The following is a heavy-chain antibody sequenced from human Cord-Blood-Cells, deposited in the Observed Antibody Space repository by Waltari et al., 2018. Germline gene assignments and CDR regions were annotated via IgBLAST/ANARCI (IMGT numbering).Heavy chain of an antibody. J-gene: IGHJ3*02. D-gene: IGHD2-15*01. CDR2: ISGSGGST. Sequence: EVQLLVSGGGLVQPGGSLRLSCAASGFPFRSYAMSLVRHAPGKGREWFSAISGSGGSTYYADSVKGRFTISRDNSKNTLYLQMNSLRAEDTAVYYCAKDRGLWWELDAFDIWGQGTMVTVSS. CDR1: GFPFRSYA. V-gene: IGHV3-23*01. CDR3: AKDRGLWWELDAFDI.